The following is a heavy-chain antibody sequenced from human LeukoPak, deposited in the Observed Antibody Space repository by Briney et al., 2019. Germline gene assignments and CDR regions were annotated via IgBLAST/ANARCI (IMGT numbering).Heavy chain of an antibody. J-gene: IGHJ4*02. CDR2: IIPILGIA. V-gene: IGHV1-69*04. CDR1: GGTFSSYA. Sequence: ASVKVSCKASGGTFSSYAISWVRQAPGQGLEWMGRIIPILGIANYAQKFQGRVTITADKSTSTAYMELSSLRSEDTAVYYCARRSSSWWFYFDYWGQGTLVTVSS. CDR3: ARRSSSWWFYFDY. D-gene: IGHD6-13*01.